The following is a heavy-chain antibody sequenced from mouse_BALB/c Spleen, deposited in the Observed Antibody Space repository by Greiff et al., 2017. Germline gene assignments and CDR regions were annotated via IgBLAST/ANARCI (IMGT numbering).Heavy chain of an antibody. J-gene: IGHJ4*01. CDR1: GFTFSNYW. CDR2: IRLKSNNYAT. CDR3: TAYDYGAMDY. V-gene: IGHV6-6*02. D-gene: IGHD6-5*01. Sequence: EVKVVESGGGLVQPGGSMKLSCVASGFTFSNYWMNWVRQSPEKGLEWVAEIRLKSNNYATHYADSVKRRFTISRDDSKSSVYLQMNNLRAEDTGIYYCTAYDYGAMDYWGQGTSVTVSS.